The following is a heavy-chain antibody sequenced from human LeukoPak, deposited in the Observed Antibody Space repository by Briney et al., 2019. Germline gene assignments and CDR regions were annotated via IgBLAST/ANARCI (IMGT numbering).Heavy chain of an antibody. CDR2: ISYDGSNK. CDR3: ARSWGPDRYYDTPNWFDP. Sequence: PGRSLRLSCAASGFTFSSYAMHWVRQAPGKGLEWVAVISYDGSNKYYADSVKGRFTISRDNSKNTLYLQMNSLRAEDTAVYYCARSWGPDRYYDTPNWFDPWGQGTLVTVSS. J-gene: IGHJ5*02. V-gene: IGHV3-30*04. CDR1: GFTFSSYA. D-gene: IGHD3-22*01.